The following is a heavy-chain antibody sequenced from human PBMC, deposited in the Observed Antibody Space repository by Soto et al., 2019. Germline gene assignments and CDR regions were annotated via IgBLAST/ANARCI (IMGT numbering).Heavy chain of an antibody. CDR1: GFTFSSYS. D-gene: IGHD3-9*01. V-gene: IGHV3-21*01. CDR3: ARDYTVDVLRYFDWSHAFDI. J-gene: IGHJ3*02. CDR2: ISSSSSYI. Sequence: GGSLRLSCAASGFTFSSYSMNWVRQAPGKGLEWVSSISSSSSYIYYADSVKGRFTISRDNAKNSLYLQMNSLRAEDTAVYYCARDYTVDVLRYFDWSHAFDIWGQGTMVTVSS.